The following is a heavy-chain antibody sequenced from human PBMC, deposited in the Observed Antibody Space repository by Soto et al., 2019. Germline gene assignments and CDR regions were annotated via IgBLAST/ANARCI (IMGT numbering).Heavy chain of an antibody. Sequence: GGSLRLSXAASGFTFSSYAMHWVRQAPGKGLEWVAVISYDGSNKYYADSVKGRFTISRDNSKNTLYLQMNSLRAEDTAVYYCAKGQLVSYWGQGTLVTVSS. D-gene: IGHD6-6*01. CDR2: ISYDGSNK. J-gene: IGHJ4*02. CDR3: AKGQLVSY. V-gene: IGHV3-30-3*01. CDR1: GFTFSSYA.